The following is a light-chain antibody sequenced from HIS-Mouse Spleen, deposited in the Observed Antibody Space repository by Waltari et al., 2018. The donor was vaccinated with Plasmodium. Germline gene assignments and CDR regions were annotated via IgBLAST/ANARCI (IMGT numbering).Light chain of an antibody. Sequence: QSALTQPASVSGSPGQSITISCTGTSSDVGSYNLVSWYQQPPGKAPKLMFYEGSKRPPGVSNRFAGSKSGNTASLTISGLQAEDEADYYCCSYAGSSTYVFGTGTKVTVL. J-gene: IGLJ1*01. CDR2: EGS. CDR3: CSYAGSSTYV. V-gene: IGLV2-23*01. CDR1: SSDVGSYNL.